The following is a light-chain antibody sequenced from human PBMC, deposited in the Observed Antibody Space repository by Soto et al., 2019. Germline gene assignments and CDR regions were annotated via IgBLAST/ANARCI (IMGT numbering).Light chain of an antibody. Sequence: QSALTQPASVSGSPGQSITISCTGTSSDVGGYKFVYWYQQHPGKAPKLMIYEVSNRPSGVSSRFSGSKSGNTASLTISGIQAEDEADYYCGSYPGSISVFGPGTKLTVL. CDR2: EVS. J-gene: IGLJ1*01. V-gene: IGLV2-14*01. CDR3: GSYPGSISV. CDR1: SSDVGGYKF.